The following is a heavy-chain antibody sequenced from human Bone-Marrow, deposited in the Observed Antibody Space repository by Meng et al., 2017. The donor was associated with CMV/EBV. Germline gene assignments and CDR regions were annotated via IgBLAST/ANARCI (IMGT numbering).Heavy chain of an antibody. CDR2: TYYRSKWYN. CDR3: ARDLVEYSSSFYYYYYGMDV. D-gene: IGHD6-6*01. V-gene: IGHV6-1*01. J-gene: IGHJ6*02. CDR1: GDSVSSNSAA. Sequence: SETLSLTCAISGDSVSSNSAAWNWIRQSPSRGLEWLGRTYYRSKWYNDYAVSVKSRITINPDTSKNQFSLQLNSVTPEDTAVYYCARDLVEYSSSFYYYYYGMDVWAQGTTVTVSS.